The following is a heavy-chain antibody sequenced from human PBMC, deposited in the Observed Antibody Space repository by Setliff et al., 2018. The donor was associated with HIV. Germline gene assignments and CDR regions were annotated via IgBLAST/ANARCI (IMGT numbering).Heavy chain of an antibody. CDR1: GGSFRGYY. D-gene: IGHD3-22*01. CDR2: INHSGST. Sequence: SETLSLTCAVYGGSFRGYYWSWIRQPPGKGLEWIGEINHSGSTNYNPSLKSRVTISVDTSKNQFSLKLSSVTAADTAVYYCARGVPPDLYYDSSHGYDAFDIWGQGTMVTVSS. V-gene: IGHV4-34*01. J-gene: IGHJ3*02. CDR3: ARGVPPDLYYDSSHGYDAFDI.